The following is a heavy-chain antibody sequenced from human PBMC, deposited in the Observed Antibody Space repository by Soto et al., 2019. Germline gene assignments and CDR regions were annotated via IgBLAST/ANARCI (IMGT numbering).Heavy chain of an antibody. D-gene: IGHD3-10*01. CDR1: GFTFSSYS. CDR2: ISSSSSTI. J-gene: IGHJ3*02. Sequence: GGSLRLSCAASGFTFSSYSMNWVRQAPGKGLEWVSYISSSSSTIYYADSVKGRFTISRDNSKSTLFLQMNSLRVEDTAVYYCARDRGYPDSFDIWGQGTMVTVSS. V-gene: IGHV3-48*01. CDR3: ARDRGYPDSFDI.